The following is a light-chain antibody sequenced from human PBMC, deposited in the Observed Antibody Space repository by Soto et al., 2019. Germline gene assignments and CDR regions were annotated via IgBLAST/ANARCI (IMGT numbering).Light chain of an antibody. CDR3: SSYTSSSPYV. Sequence: QSVLTQPPSVSGAPGQRVTISCTGSSSNIGAGYDVHWYQQHPGKAPKLMIYEVSNRPSGVSNRFSGSKSGNTASLTISGLQAEDEADYYCSSYTSSSPYVFGTGTKLTVL. J-gene: IGLJ1*01. CDR1: SSNIGAGYD. V-gene: IGLV2-14*01. CDR2: EVS.